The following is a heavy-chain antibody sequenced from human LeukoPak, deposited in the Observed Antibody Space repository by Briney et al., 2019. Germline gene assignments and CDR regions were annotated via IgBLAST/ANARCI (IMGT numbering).Heavy chain of an antibody. CDR3: VRATGAVAVRGWSFDI. Sequence: PSETLSLTCGVSGYSISSNHWWEWVRQPPGQGLEWIGEIYHDGTTKYSASLKSRVTISLDKFKNQFSLSVISVTAADTAVYYCVRATGAVAVRGWSFDIWGHGTMVTVSS. V-gene: IGHV4-4*02. D-gene: IGHD6-19*01. J-gene: IGHJ3*02. CDR2: IYHDGTT. CDR1: GYSISSNHW.